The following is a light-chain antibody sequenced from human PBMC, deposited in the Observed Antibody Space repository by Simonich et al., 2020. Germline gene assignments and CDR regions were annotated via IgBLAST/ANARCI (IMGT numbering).Light chain of an antibody. Sequence: QSALTQPRSVSGSPGQSVTISCTGTSSDVGGYNYFSWYQQHPGNAPKLMIYDVSKRPSGVPDRFSGSKSGNTASLTISGLQAEDEADYYCCSYAGSYTLVFGGGTKLTVL. J-gene: IGLJ3*02. CDR3: CSYAGSYTLV. CDR1: SSDVGGYNY. V-gene: IGLV2-11*01. CDR2: DVS.